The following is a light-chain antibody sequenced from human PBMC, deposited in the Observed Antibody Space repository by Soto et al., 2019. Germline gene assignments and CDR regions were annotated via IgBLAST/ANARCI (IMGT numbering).Light chain of an antibody. V-gene: IGLV1-44*01. Sequence: QSVLTQPPSASGTPGQRVTISCSGSNSNIGGNTVNWYQQLPGTAPKLLIYNDNQRPSGVPARFSGSRSDTSASLAISGLQTEDEADYYCGSWDDSLNGGVFGGGTKVTVL. CDR3: GSWDDSLNGGV. CDR1: NSNIGGNT. CDR2: NDN. J-gene: IGLJ3*02.